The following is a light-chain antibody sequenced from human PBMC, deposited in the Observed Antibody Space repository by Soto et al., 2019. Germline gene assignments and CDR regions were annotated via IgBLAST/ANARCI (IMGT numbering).Light chain of an antibody. CDR3: QQYDNSPIT. CDR1: QSVSSSY. CDR2: GAS. V-gene: IGKV3-20*01. Sequence: EIVLTQSTGTLSLSPGERAALSCRASQSVSSSYLAWYQQKPGQAPRLLIYGASSRATGIPDRFSGTGSETDFTLTISRLEPEDFAVYYCQQYDNSPITFGQGTRLEI. J-gene: IGKJ5*01.